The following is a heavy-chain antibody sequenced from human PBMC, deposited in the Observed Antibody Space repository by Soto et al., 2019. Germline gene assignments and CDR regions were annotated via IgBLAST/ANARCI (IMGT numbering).Heavy chain of an antibody. CDR3: ARDHVGSGSYYQGYFFDY. Sequence: GSLRLSCGVSGFTFSNYNMNWVRQGPGKGLEWVSYISSGASTIYYADSVKGRFTISRDNAKNSLYLQMNSLRDEDTAVYYCARDHVGSGSYYQGYFFDYWGQGALVTVSS. V-gene: IGHV3-48*02. J-gene: IGHJ4*02. D-gene: IGHD3-10*01. CDR1: GFTFSNYN. CDR2: ISSGASTI.